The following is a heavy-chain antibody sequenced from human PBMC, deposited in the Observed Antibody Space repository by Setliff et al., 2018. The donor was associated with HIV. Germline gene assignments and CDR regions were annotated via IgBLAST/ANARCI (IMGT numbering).Heavy chain of an antibody. D-gene: IGHD2-2*01. CDR1: GASFSAYY. V-gene: IGHV4-34*01. CDR2: IYYSGNS. Sequence: SETLSLTCAVYGASFSAYYWSWIRQPPGKGLEWIGTIYYSGNSFYNPSLKSRVTISVDTSKNQFSLKLRSVTAADTALYYCASPGGYCSSTSCHSFDYWGQGTLVTVSS. CDR3: ASPGGYCSSTSCHSFDY. J-gene: IGHJ4*02.